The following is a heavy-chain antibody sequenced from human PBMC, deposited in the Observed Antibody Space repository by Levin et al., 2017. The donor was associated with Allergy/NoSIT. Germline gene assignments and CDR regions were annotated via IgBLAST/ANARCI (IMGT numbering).Heavy chain of an antibody. CDR3: AREISAGWDY. J-gene: IGHJ4*02. D-gene: IGHD6-25*01. V-gene: IGHV6-1*01. CDR2: TYYRSKWYY. Sequence: SQTLSLTCAISGDSVSSNSAAWNWIRQSPSRGLEWLGRTYYRSKWYYEYALFVKSRITINPDTSKNQFSLQLDSVTPEDTAVYYCAREISAGWDYWGQGSLVTVSA. CDR1: GDSVSSNSAA.